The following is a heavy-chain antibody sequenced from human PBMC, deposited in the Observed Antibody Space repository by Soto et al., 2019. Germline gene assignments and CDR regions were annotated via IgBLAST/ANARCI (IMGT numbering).Heavy chain of an antibody. D-gene: IGHD2-15*01. CDR3: ARDRGRPDLFHGLDV. CDR1: GFTFSSYS. J-gene: IGHJ6*02. V-gene: IGHV3-7*01. Sequence: GGSLRLSCAASGFTFSSYSMNWVRQAPGKGLEWVANINQDGSEKYYMDSMKGRFTISRDNAKNSLLLQLNSLRAEDTAVYYCARDRGRPDLFHGLDVWGQGTTVTVSS. CDR2: INQDGSEK.